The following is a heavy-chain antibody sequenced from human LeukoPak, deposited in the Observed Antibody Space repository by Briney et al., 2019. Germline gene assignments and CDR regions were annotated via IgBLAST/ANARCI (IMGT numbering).Heavy chain of an antibody. Sequence: SETLSLTCTVYGGSVTNYYWTWIRQPPGKGLEWLGYIRYTGSTNYNPSLKSRITLSVDTSKNQFSLKLSSVTAADTAVYYCARAPANIVVVVAATQDAFDIWGQGTMVTVSS. CDR3: ARAPANIVVVVAATQDAFDI. CDR1: GGSVTNYY. J-gene: IGHJ3*02. V-gene: IGHV4-59*02. D-gene: IGHD2-15*01. CDR2: IRYTGST.